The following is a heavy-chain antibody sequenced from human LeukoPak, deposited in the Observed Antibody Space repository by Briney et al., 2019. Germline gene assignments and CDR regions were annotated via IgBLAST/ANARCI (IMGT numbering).Heavy chain of an antibody. V-gene: IGHV4-59*01. CDR2: IYYSGST. Sequence: SETLSLTCTVSGGSISSYYWSWLRQPPGKGLEWVGYIYYSGSTNYNPSLKSRVTISVDTSKNQFSLKLSSVTAADTAVYYCARAWHYYGSGRDYYYGMDVWGQGTTVTVSS. J-gene: IGHJ6*02. D-gene: IGHD3-10*01. CDR3: ARAWHYYGSGRDYYYGMDV. CDR1: GGSISSYY.